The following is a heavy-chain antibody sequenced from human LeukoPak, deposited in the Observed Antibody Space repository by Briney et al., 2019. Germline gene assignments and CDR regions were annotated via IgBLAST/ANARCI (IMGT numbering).Heavy chain of an antibody. CDR3: ARGSVTTGPFGMDV. Sequence: PGGSLRLFCAASGFTFSDYYMSWVRQAPGKGLEWVSVIYSGGSTYYADSVKGRFTISRDNSKNTLYLQMNSLRAEDTAVYYCARGSVTTGPFGMDVWGQGTTVTVSS. CDR2: IYSGGST. D-gene: IGHD5-18*01. J-gene: IGHJ6*02. V-gene: IGHV3-66*01. CDR1: GFTFSDYY.